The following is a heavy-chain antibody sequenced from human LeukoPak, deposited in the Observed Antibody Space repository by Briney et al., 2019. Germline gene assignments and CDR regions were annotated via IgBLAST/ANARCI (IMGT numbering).Heavy chain of an antibody. V-gene: IGHV4-61*02. Sequence: SETLSLTCTVSGDSISSGSYYWSWIRQPAGKGLEFIGRIYTSGSTNYNPSLKSRVTISVDTSKNQFSLKLSSVTAADTAVYYCARGSRGFDYWGQGTLVTVSS. CDR3: ARGSRGFDY. J-gene: IGHJ4*02. CDR2: IYTSGST. CDR1: GDSISSGSYY.